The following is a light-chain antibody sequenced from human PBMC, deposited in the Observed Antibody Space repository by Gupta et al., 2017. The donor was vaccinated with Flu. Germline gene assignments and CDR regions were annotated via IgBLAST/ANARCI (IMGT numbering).Light chain of an antibody. V-gene: IGKV1-9*01. CDR3: QQVNSFPLT. CDR2: AAS. CDR1: QGISTY. Sequence: DIHLTQSPSFLSASVGDRVNITCRASQGISTYLAWCHQKPGKAPKLLIYAASTLQGGVPPRFSGSGYGTEFTLTISSLQPEDFGTYYCQQVNSFPLTFGGGTKIEIK. J-gene: IGKJ4*01.